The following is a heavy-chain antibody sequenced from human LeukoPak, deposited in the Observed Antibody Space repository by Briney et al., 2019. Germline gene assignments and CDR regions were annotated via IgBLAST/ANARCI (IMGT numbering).Heavy chain of an antibody. CDR3: VRDQEQQQLAPHFDY. D-gene: IGHD6-13*01. V-gene: IGHV3-74*01. CDR2: INSDGSST. CDR1: GFTFSSYW. Sequence: PGGSLRLSCAASGFTFSSYWMHWVRQAPGKGLVWVSRINSDGSSTSYADSVKGRFTISRDNAKNTLYLQMNSLRAEDTAVYYCVRDQEQQQLAPHFDYWGQGTLVTVSS. J-gene: IGHJ4*02.